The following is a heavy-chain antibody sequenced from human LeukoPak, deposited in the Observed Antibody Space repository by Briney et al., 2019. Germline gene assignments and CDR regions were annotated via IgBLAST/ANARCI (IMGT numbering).Heavy chain of an antibody. CDR1: GGSFSGYY. Sequence: PSETLSLTCAVYGGSFSGYYWSWIRQPPGKGLEWIGEINHSGSTSYNPSLKSRVTISVDTSKNQFSLKLSSVTAADTAVYYCARVERPHIVVVPAAKCYFDYWGQGTLVTVSS. CDR3: ARVERPHIVVVPAAKCYFDY. V-gene: IGHV4-34*01. J-gene: IGHJ4*02. CDR2: INHSGST. D-gene: IGHD2-2*01.